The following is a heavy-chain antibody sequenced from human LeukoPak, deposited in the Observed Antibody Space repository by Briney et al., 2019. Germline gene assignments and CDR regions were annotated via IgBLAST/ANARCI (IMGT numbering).Heavy chain of an antibody. CDR2: TYYKSKWYN. D-gene: IGHD1-1*01. Sequence: SQTLSLTCAISGDTVSSNSAAWNWIRQSPSRGLEWLGRTYYKSKWYNDYPLSVESRIIITPDTSKYQFSLQLNSVTPEDTAVYYCAREAEGAPLQLDNWGQGILVTVSS. V-gene: IGHV6-1*01. CDR3: AREAEGAPLQLDN. CDR1: GDTVSSNSAA. J-gene: IGHJ4*02.